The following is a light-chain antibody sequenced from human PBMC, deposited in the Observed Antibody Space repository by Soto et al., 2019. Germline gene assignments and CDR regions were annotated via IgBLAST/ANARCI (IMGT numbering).Light chain of an antibody. Sequence: QSVLTQPPSVSAAPGQKVTISCSGGSSNIENNYVSWYQHLPGTAPKPLIYDNNPRPSGIPDRFSGSTSGPSATLAVTGLQTGDEDDYYCGTWDTSQSTVVFGGGTKLTVL. CDR2: DNN. V-gene: IGLV1-51*01. J-gene: IGLJ2*01. CDR3: GTWDTSQSTVV. CDR1: SSNIENNY.